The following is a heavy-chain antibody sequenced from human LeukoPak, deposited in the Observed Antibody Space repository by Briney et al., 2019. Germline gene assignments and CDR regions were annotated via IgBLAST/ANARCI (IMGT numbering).Heavy chain of an antibody. V-gene: IGHV3-7*05. D-gene: IGHD3-3*01. CDR3: ARLGRSGSTHYSYFDY. J-gene: IGHJ4*02. Sequence: GGSLRLSCAASGFTFSNYWMSWVRQAPGQGLEWVANINQDGSEERYLDSVKGRFTISRDNAKNSLYLQMNSLRAEDTAVYYCARLGRSGSTHYSYFDYWGQGTLVTVSS. CDR2: INQDGSEE. CDR1: GFTFSNYW.